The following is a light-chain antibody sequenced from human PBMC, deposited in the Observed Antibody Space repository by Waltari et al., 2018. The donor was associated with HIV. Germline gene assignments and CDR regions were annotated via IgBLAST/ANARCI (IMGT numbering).Light chain of an antibody. J-gene: IGKJ2*01. V-gene: IGKV4-1*01. CDR2: WAS. Sequence: IVLYSSNNKNYLAWYQQKPGQPPKLLIYWASTRESGVPDRFSGSGSGTDFTLTISSLLAEDVAVYYCQQYYSTPGYTFGQGTKLEIK. CDR3: QQYYSTPGYT. CDR1: IVLYSSNNKNY.